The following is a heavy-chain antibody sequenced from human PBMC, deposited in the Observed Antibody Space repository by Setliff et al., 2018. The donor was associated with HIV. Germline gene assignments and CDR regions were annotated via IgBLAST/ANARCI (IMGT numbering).Heavy chain of an antibody. V-gene: IGHV4-59*08. CDR1: GGSISSHY. D-gene: IGHD2-8*01. CDR2: IHYSGAT. CDR3: ARHSPNVGVRGDAFDI. Sequence: VAGGSISSHYWIWIRQPPGKGLEWIGYIHYSGATNYNPSLQSRVTISLDTSRTQVSLRRSSVTAADTAVYYCARHSPNVGVRGDAFDIWGQGTVVTVSS. J-gene: IGHJ3*02.